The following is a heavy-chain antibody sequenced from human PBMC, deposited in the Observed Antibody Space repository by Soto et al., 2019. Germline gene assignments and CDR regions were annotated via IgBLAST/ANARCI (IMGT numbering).Heavy chain of an antibody. J-gene: IGHJ4*02. V-gene: IGHV4-39*01. CDR2: IYYSGST. CDR3: ARLIWSGYYSAFDY. Sequence: NPSETLSLTCTVSGGSISSSSYYWGWIRQPPGKGLEWIGSIYYSGSTYYNPSLKSRVTISVDTSKNQFSLKLSSVTAADTAVYYCARLIWSGYYSAFDYWGQGTLVTVSS. CDR1: GGSISSSSYY. D-gene: IGHD3-3*01.